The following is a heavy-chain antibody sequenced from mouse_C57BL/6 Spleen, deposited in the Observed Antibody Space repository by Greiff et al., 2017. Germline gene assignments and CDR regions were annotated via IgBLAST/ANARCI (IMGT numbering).Heavy chain of an antibody. CDR1: GYAFSSSW. J-gene: IGHJ2*01. CDR3: ARWGYYYGSFDY. Sequence: VKLQESGPELVKPGASVKISCKASGYAFSSSWMNWVKQRPGKGLEWIGRIYPGDGDTNYNGKFKGKATLTADKSSSTAYMQLSSLTSEDSAVYFCARWGYYYGSFDYWGQGTTLTVSS. CDR2: IYPGDGDT. V-gene: IGHV1-82*01. D-gene: IGHD1-1*01.